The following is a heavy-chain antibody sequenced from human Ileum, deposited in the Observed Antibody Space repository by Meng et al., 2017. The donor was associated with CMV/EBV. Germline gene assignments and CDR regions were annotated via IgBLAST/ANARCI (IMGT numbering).Heavy chain of an antibody. CDR2: AYYRSKWFI. D-gene: IGHD1-26*01. Sequence: TCAISGDSVHSNDAAWHWIRQSPSRGLEWLGRAYYRSKWFIDYAESVESRIVISPDTSKNQFSLQLNSVTPEDTAVYYCARGWALGSWGQGTLVTVSS. V-gene: IGHV6-1*01. J-gene: IGHJ4*02. CDR3: ARGWALGS. CDR1: GDSVHSNDAA.